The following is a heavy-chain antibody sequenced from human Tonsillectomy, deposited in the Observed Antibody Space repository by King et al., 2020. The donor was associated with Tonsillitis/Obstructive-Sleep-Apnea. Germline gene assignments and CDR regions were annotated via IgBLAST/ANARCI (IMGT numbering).Heavy chain of an antibody. D-gene: IGHD1-14*01. J-gene: IGHJ4*02. Sequence: TFKESGPTLGKSTQTLTLTCTFSGFSLGTSGVGVGWIRQPPGKALEWLALIYWDDAKRYSPALESRLTITKDTSKNQVVLTMTNMEPVDTAAYYCAHRRDHKRAFDYWGQGSLVTVSS. CDR1: GFSLGTSGVG. V-gene: IGHV2-5*02. CDR3: AHRRDHKRAFDY. CDR2: IYWDDAK.